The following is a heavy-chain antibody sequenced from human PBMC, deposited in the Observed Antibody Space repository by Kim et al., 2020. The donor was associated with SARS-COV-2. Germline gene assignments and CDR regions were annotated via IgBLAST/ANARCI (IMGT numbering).Heavy chain of an antibody. D-gene: IGHD3-10*01. CDR1: GFTFSSYA. Sequence: GGSLRLSCAASGFTFSSYAMSWVRQAPGKGLGWVSAISGSGGSTYYADSVKGRFTISRDNSKNTLYLQIDSLRAEDTAVYYCAKDLSGLAKVNWGQGTLVAVSS. V-gene: IGHV3-23*01. J-gene: IGHJ4*02. CDR2: ISGSGGST. CDR3: AKDLSGLAKVN.